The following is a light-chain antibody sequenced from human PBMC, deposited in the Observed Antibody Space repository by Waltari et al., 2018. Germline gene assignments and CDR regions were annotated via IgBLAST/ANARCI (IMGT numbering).Light chain of an antibody. CDR2: EVS. J-gene: IGLJ3*02. Sequence: QSALTQPASVSGSLGQSIPISCPGTSSDFGGHHFVPWYQQDPGKAPKLMIYEVSNRPAGVSNRFSGSKSGNTASLTISGLQAEDEADYYCSSHTTSSIWVFGGGTKVTVL. CDR3: SSHTTSSIWV. CDR1: SSDFGGHHF. V-gene: IGLV2-14*01.